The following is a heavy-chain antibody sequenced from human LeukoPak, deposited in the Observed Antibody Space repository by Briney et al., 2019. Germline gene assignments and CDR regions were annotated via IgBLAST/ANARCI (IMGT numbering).Heavy chain of an antibody. V-gene: IGHV3-21*01. CDR1: GFTFSSYT. J-gene: IGHJ4*02. CDR2: ISSSSDYI. Sequence: GGSLRLSCAASGFTFSSYTMNWGRQAPGKGLEWVSSISSSSDYIYLADSVKGRFTISRDNSKNSLYLQMNSLIAEDTAVYFCARVSSGITHNDWGQGTLVTVSS. D-gene: IGHD3-10*01. CDR3: ARVSSGITHND.